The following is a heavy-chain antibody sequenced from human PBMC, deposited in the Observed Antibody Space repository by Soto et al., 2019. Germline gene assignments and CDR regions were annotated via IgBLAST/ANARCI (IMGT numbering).Heavy chain of an antibody. Sequence: GGSLRLSCAASGFTFSSYAMHWVRQAPGKGLEWVAVISYEGSNKYYADSVKGRFTISRDNAKNTLYLQMNSLRAEDTAVYYCARDSGYYYDSSGYYLSWGQGTLVTVSS. V-gene: IGHV3-30-3*01. D-gene: IGHD3-22*01. J-gene: IGHJ5*02. CDR3: ARDSGYYYDSSGYYLS. CDR1: GFTFSSYA. CDR2: ISYEGSNK.